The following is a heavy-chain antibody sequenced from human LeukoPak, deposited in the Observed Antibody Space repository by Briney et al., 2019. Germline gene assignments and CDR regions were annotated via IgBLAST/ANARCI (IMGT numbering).Heavy chain of an antibody. Sequence: GGSLTLSCAASGFTFSSYGMHWVRQAPGEGLEWLAVIWYDGSNKYYADSVKGRFTISRDNSKNTLYLQMNSLRAEDKAVYYCARDHNDILTYWGQGTLVTVSS. CDR1: GFTFSSYG. CDR2: IWYDGSNK. J-gene: IGHJ4*02. CDR3: ARDHNDILTY. V-gene: IGHV3-33*01. D-gene: IGHD3-9*01.